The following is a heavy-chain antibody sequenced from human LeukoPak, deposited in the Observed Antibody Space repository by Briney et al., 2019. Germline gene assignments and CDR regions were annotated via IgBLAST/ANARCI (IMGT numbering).Heavy chain of an antibody. J-gene: IGHJ4*02. CDR3: ARSRTVVIAIDFDY. D-gene: IGHD2-21*01. V-gene: IGHV4-39*07. Sequence: SETLSLTCTVSGGSISSSSYYWGWIRQPPGKGLEWIGSIYYSGSTYYNPSLKSRVTISVDTSKNQFSLKLSSVTAADTAVYYCARSRTVVIAIDFDYWGQGTLVTVSS. CDR2: IYYSGST. CDR1: GGSISSSSYY.